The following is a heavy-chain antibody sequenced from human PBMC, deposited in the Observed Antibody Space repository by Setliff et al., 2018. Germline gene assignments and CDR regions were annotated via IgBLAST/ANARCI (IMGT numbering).Heavy chain of an antibody. CDR1: GLTLSHYW. D-gene: IGHD1-26*01. CDR3: TRDWGGVGATNAFDI. Sequence: SGLTLSHYWMHWVRQGPGKGLVWVSYINFDGTSTTYADSVKGRFTISRDNAKNTVYLQMTRLTAEDTAVYYCTRDWGGVGATNAFDIWGQGTTVTVSS. V-gene: IGHV3-74*01. CDR2: INFDGTST. J-gene: IGHJ3*02.